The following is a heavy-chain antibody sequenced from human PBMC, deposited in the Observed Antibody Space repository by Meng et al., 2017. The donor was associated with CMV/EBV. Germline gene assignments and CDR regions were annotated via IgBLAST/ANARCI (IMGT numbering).Heavy chain of an antibody. V-gene: IGHV4-34*01. J-gene: IGHJ6*02. Sequence: SETLSLTCAVYGGSFSGYYWSWIRQPPGKGLELIGEINHSGSTNYNPSLKSRVTISVDTSKNQFSLKLSSVTAADTAVYYCARGHYWSGYSYYYYGMDVWGQGTTVTVSS. CDR1: GGSFSGYY. D-gene: IGHD3-3*01. CDR2: INHSGST. CDR3: ARGHYWSGYSYYYYGMDV.